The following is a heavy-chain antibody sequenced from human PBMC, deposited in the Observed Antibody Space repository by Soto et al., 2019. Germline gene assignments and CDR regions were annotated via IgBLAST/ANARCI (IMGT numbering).Heavy chain of an antibody. CDR3: AKEGDGGNYYYYGMDV. Sequence: EVQLLESGGGLVQPGGSLRLSCAASGFTFSSYAMSWVRQAPGKGLEWVSSVSSSGGSTHYADSVKGRFTISRDNSQNTVSLQMNSLRAEDTALYYCAKEGDGGNYYYYGMDVWGQGTTVTVSS. V-gene: IGHV3-23*01. CDR2: VSSSGGST. CDR1: GFTFSSYA. J-gene: IGHJ6*02. D-gene: IGHD3-10*01.